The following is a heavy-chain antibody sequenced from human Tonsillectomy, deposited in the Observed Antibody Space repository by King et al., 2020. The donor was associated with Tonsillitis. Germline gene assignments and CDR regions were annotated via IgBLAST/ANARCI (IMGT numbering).Heavy chain of an antibody. V-gene: IGHV3-11*05. J-gene: IGHJ1*01. CDR2: ISSSSSYT. CDR3: ASLPGPRNSRPFQH. CDR1: GFTFSDYY. Sequence: VQLVESGGGLVKPGGSLRLSCAASGFTFSDYYMSWIRQAPGKGLEWVSYISSSSSYTNYADSVKGRFTISRDNAKNSLYLQMNSLRAEDTAVYYCASLPGPRNSRPFQHWGQGTLVTVSS. D-gene: IGHD2-8*02.